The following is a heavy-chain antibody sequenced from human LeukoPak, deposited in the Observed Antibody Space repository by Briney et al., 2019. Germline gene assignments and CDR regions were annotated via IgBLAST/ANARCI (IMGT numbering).Heavy chain of an antibody. CDR2: IIPIFGTA. D-gene: IGHD1-14*01. CDR3: ARDSSDFRNLIPH. J-gene: IGHJ1*01. V-gene: IGHV1-69*13. Sequence: GASVKVSCKASGGTFSSYAISWVRQAPGQGLEWMGGIIPIFGTAKYAQKFQGRVTITADESTSTAYMELSSLRSEDTAVYYCARDSSDFRNLIPHWGQGPLVTVSS. CDR1: GGTFSSYA.